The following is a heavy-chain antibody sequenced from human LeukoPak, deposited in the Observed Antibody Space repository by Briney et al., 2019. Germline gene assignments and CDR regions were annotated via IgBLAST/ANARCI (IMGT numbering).Heavy chain of an antibody. D-gene: IGHD6-19*01. CDR2: ISYDGSNK. J-gene: IGHJ4*02. CDR1: GFTFSAYA. V-gene: IGHV3-30-3*01. Sequence: PGGSLRLSCAASGFTFSAYAIHWVSQAPGKGLEWVAVISYDGSNKYYADSVKGRFTISRDNSKNTLYLQMNSLRAEDTAVYYCARRPHGDSSGWSMDYWGQGTLVTVSS. CDR3: ARRPHGDSSGWSMDY.